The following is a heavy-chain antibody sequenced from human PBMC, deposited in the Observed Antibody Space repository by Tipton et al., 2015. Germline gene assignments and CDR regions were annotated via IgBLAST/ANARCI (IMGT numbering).Heavy chain of an antibody. Sequence: SLRLSCAASGFTFSTYSMNWVRQAPGKGLEWVSSISGVGRGTYYTDSVKGRFTISRDNSKNTLSLQMNSLRAEDTAVYYCAKAGGYIYGTLYYFDYWGQGTLVTVSS. D-gene: IGHD5-18*01. J-gene: IGHJ4*02. CDR3: AKAGGYIYGTLYYFDY. CDR2: ISGVGRGT. V-gene: IGHV3-23*01. CDR1: GFTFSTYS.